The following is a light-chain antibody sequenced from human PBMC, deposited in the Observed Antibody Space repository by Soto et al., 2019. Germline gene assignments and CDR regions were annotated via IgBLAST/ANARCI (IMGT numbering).Light chain of an antibody. J-gene: IGKJ3*01. Sequence: DIVLTQSPDSLAVSLGERATINCKSSQSVLYSSNNKNYLAWYQQKPGQPPKLLIYWASTRESGVPDRFSGSGSGSDFTLTISSLQAEDVAVYYGQQDYNSPITFGAGTKVVIK. CDR2: WAS. CDR3: QQDYNSPIT. V-gene: IGKV4-1*01. CDR1: QSVLYSSNNKNY.